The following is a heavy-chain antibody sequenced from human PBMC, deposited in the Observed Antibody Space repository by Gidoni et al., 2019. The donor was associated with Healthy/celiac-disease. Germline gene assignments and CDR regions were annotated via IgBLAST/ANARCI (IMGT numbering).Heavy chain of an antibody. CDR2: IYYSGST. Sequence: QVQLQASGPGLVKPSQTLSLTCTVSGGSISRGGYYLSWIRQHPGKGLEWFGYIYYSGSTYYNPSLKSRVTISVDTSKNQFSLKLSSVTAADTAVYYCARAGITMIVVDYYFDLWGRGTLVTVSS. D-gene: IGHD3-22*01. J-gene: IGHJ2*01. CDR1: GGSISRGGYY. V-gene: IGHV4-31*03. CDR3: ARAGITMIVVDYYFDL.